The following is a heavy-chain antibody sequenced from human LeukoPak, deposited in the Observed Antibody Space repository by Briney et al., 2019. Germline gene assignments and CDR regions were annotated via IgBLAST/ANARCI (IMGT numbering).Heavy chain of an antibody. CDR1: GGSMTSYF. CDR3: VGDRRWELLHAFDF. V-gene: IGHV4-59*01. Sequence: TSETLSLTCTVSGGSMTSYFWSWIRQPPGKELEWIAYAHYSENTNYNPSLKSRVTISLDTSKTQFSLTLTSVTAADTAVYYCVGDRRWELLHAFDFWGQGTMVTVPS. D-gene: IGHD1-26*01. CDR2: AHYSENT. J-gene: IGHJ3*01.